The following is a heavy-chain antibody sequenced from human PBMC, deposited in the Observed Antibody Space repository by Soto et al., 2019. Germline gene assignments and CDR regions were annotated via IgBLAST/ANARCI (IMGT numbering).Heavy chain of an antibody. J-gene: IGHJ5*02. CDR1: GGSFSGYY. CDR2: INHSGST. V-gene: IGHV4-34*01. Sequence: SETLSLTCAVYGGSFSGYYWSWIRQPPGKGLERIGEINHSGSTNYNPSLNSRVTISVDTSKNQFSLKLSSVTAADTAVYYCARGSRIAAAGSGPGGNWFDPWGQGTLVTVPS. CDR3: ARGSRIAAAGSGPGGNWFDP. D-gene: IGHD6-13*01.